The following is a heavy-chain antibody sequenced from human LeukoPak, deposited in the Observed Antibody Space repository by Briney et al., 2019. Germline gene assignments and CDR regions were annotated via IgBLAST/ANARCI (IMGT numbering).Heavy chain of an antibody. CDR2: INANSGTT. Sequence: GGSLRLSCAASGFAFNVYAMSWLRQPPGKGLEWVSTINANSGTTSYAASVRGRFSISRDNSKSTLYLQLSTLKADDTATYYCAKPISGGLAVTADWFHPWGQGTLVVVSS. CDR3: AKPISGGLAVTADWFHP. J-gene: IGHJ5*01. V-gene: IGHV3-23*01. CDR1: GFAFNVYA. D-gene: IGHD6-19*01.